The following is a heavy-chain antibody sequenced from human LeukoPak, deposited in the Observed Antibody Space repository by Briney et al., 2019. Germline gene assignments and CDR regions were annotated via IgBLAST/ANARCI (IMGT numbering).Heavy chain of an antibody. J-gene: IGHJ2*01. CDR2: ISASSINT. CDR1: GFSVSNYV. CDR3: VHVPVSAQWYFAL. V-gene: IGHV3-23*01. D-gene: IGHD2-2*01. Sequence: GGSLRLSCAASGFSVSNYVMNWVRQAPGKGLKWVSGISASSINTYYAESVKGRFTISRDISMNTLNLQMNTLRAEDTAVYYCVHVPVSAQWYFALWGRGTLVTVSS.